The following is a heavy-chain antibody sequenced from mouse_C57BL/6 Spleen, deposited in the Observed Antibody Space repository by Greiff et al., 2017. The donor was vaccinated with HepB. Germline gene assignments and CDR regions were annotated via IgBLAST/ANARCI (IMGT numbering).Heavy chain of an antibody. Sequence: DVMLVESGGGLVKPGGSLKLSCAASGFTFSSYTMSWVRQTPEKRLEWVATISGGGGNTYYPDSVKGRFTISRDNAKNTLYLQMISLRSEDTALYYCARSSSGYGFAYWGQGTLVTVSA. CDR2: ISGGGGNT. J-gene: IGHJ3*01. V-gene: IGHV5-9*01. CDR3: ARSSSGYGFAY. CDR1: GFTFSSYT. D-gene: IGHD3-2*02.